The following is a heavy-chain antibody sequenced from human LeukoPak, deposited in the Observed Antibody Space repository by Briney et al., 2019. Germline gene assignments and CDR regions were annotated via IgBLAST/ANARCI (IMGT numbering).Heavy chain of an antibody. J-gene: IGHJ4*02. CDR1: GFTFSSYW. D-gene: IGHD6-13*01. CDR3: ATLGNIVAAGVTIPFYYFDY. Sequence: GGSLRLSCAASGFTFSSYWMSWVRQAPGKGLEWVANIKQDGSEKYYVDSVKGRFTISRDNAKNSLSLQMNSLRAEDTAVYYCATLGNIVAAGVTIPFYYFDYWGQGTLVTVSS. CDR2: IKQDGSEK. V-gene: IGHV3-7*01.